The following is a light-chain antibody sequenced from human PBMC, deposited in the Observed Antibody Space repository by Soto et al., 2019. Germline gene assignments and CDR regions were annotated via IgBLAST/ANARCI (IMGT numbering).Light chain of an antibody. CDR2: DVS. J-gene: IGLJ2*01. V-gene: IGLV2-11*01. Sequence: QSALTQPRSVSGSPGQSVTISCTGSSSDVGGYEYVSWYQQYPGKAPKLMTYDVSKRPSGVPDRFSGSKSGNTASLTISGLQDEDEAEYYCCSYAGSSSFVLFGGGTKVTVL. CDR3: CSYAGSSSFVL. CDR1: SSDVGGYEY.